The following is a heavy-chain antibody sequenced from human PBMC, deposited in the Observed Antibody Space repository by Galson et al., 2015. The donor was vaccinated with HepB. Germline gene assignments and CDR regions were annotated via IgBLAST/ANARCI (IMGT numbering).Heavy chain of an antibody. CDR1: GYSFTSYW. D-gene: IGHD4-17*01. V-gene: IGHV5-51*01. CDR2: IYPGDSDT. CDR3: ARPRGVHRHTVTTTARLVLYFDY. J-gene: IGHJ4*02. Sequence: QSGAEVKKPGESLKISCKGSGYSFTSYWIGWVRQMPGKGLEWMGIIYPGDSDTRYSPSFQGQVTISADKSISTAYLQWSSLKASDTAMYYCARPRGVHRHTVTTTARLVLYFDYWGQGTLVTVSS.